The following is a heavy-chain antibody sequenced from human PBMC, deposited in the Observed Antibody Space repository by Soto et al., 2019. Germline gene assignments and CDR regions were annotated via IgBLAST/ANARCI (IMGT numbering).Heavy chain of an antibody. CDR3: ARAVRGDSYGYYYYGMDV. J-gene: IGHJ6*02. D-gene: IGHD5-18*01. CDR2: ISAYNGNT. V-gene: IGHV1-18*01. Sequence: ASVKVSCKASGYTFTSYGISWVRQAPGQGLEWMGWISAYNGNTNYAQKLQGRVTMTTDTSTSTAYMELRSLRSDDTAVYYCARAVRGDSYGYYYYGMDVWGQGTTVTVSS. CDR1: GYTFTSYG.